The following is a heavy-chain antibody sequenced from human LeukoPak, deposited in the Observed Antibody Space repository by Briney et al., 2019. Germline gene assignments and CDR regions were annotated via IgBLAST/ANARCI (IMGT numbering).Heavy chain of an antibody. V-gene: IGHV3-53*01. J-gene: IGHJ4*02. CDR1: GFTFSSYA. CDR2: IYSGGST. Sequence: PGGSLRLSCAASGFTFSSYAMSWVRQAPGKGLEWVSVIYSGGSTYYADSVKGRFTISRDNSKNTLYLQMNSLRAEDTAVYYCARGRAAVAGYFDYWGQGTLVTVSS. CDR3: ARGRAAVAGYFDY. D-gene: IGHD6-19*01.